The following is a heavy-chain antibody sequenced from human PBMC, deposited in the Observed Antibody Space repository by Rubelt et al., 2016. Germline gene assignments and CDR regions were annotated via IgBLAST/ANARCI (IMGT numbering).Heavy chain of an antibody. Sequence: QLQLQESGPGLVKPSETLSLTCTVSGGSISSSSYYWGWISQPPGKGLEWIGSIYSSGSTYYKPSLKSLVTTSVDTPKNQFSLKLSLGTASDTAVYYCARLAYMPQLAGTFYFDHWGQGTLVTVSS. CDR2: IYSSGST. D-gene: IGHD6-19*01. CDR1: GGSISSSSYY. V-gene: IGHV4-39*01. J-gene: IGHJ4*02. CDR3: ARLAYMPQLAGTFYFDH.